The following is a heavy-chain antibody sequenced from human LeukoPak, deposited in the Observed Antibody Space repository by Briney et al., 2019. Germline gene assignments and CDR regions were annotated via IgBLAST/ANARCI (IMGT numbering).Heavy chain of an antibody. D-gene: IGHD1-26*01. CDR3: ASGPIVGATTSFDY. J-gene: IGHJ4*02. CDR1: GFTFSSYS. V-gene: IGHV3-23*01. CDR2: ISGSGGST. Sequence: GGSLRLSCAASGFTFSSYSMTWVRQAPGKGLELVSAISGSGGSTYYADSVKGRFTISRDNSKNTLYLQMNSLRAEDAAVYYCASGPIVGATTSFDYWGQGTLVTVSS.